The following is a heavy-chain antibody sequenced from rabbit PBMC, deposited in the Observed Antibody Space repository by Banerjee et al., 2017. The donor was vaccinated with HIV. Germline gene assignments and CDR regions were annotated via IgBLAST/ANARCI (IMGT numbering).Heavy chain of an antibody. Sequence: QEQLEESGGDLVKPEGSLTLTCTASGFSFNNKYVMCWVRQAPGKGLEWIACIYAGSSGNTYYANWAKGRFTISKTSSTTVTLQMTSLTAADTATYFCARDLAGVIGWNFDLWGPGTLVTVS. CDR1: GFSFNNKYV. V-gene: IGHV1S45*01. CDR3: ARDLAGVIGWNFDL. J-gene: IGHJ4*01. CDR2: IYAGSSGNT. D-gene: IGHD4-1*01.